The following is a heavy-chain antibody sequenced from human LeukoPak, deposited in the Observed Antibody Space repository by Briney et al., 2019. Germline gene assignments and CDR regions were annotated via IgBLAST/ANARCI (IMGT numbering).Heavy chain of an antibody. J-gene: IGHJ4*02. Sequence: PGGSVTLLCVPSGFSLNNYAMNWVRQAPGEGLVWVSLIISSSGSTFYADSVKVRFTISRDKYKNTLYLQMNSLRAEDTAVYYRAKGAYDYIEIAYFDYWGQGSLVTVSS. V-gene: IGHV3-23*01. CDR3: AKGAYDYIEIAYFDY. CDR1: GFSLNNYA. D-gene: IGHD5-12*01. CDR2: IISSSGST.